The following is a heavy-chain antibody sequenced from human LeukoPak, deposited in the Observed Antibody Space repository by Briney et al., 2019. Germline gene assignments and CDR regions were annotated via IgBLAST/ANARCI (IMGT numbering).Heavy chain of an antibody. CDR1: GGTFSSYA. J-gene: IGHJ6*03. CDR3: ARCPYCSGGSCYYYYCMDV. D-gene: IGHD2-15*01. CDR2: IIPIFGTA. Sequence: ASVKVSCKASGGTFSSYAISWVRQAPGQGLEWMGGIIPIFGTANYAQKFQGRVTITADKSTSTAYMELSSLRSEDTAVYYCARCPYCSGGSCYYYYCMDVWGKGTTVTVSS. V-gene: IGHV1-69*06.